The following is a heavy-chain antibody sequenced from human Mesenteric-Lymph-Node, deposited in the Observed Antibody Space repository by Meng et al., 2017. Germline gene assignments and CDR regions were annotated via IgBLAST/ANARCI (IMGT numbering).Heavy chain of an antibody. CDR2: IYYSGST. J-gene: IGHJ4*02. V-gene: IGHV4-59*01. CDR3: ARHSSGWYGSFDY. Sequence: SETLSLTCTVSGGSISSYYWSWIRQPPGKGLEWIGYIYYSGSTNYNPSLKSRVTISVDTSKNQFSLKLSSVTAADTAVYYCARHSSGWYGSFDYWGQGTLVTVSS. CDR1: GGSISSYY. D-gene: IGHD6-19*01.